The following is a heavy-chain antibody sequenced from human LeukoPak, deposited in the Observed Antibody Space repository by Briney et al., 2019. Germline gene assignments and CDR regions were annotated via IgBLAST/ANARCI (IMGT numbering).Heavy chain of an antibody. CDR2: IYYSGST. D-gene: IGHD1-26*01. CDR1: GGSISSSSYY. CDR3: ARGQSGGSYYYYYYMDV. J-gene: IGHJ6*03. V-gene: IGHV4-39*07. Sequence: MTSETLSLTCTVSGGSISSSSYYWGWIRQPPGKGLEWIGSIYYSGSTYYNPSLKSRVTISVDTSKNQFSLKLSSVTAADTAVYYCARGQSGGSYYYYYYMDVWGKGTTVTVSS.